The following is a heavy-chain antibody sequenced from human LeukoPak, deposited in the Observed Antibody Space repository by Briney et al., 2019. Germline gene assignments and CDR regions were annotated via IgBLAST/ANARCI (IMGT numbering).Heavy chain of an antibody. V-gene: IGHV4-39*07. D-gene: IGHD6-6*01. CDR3: AIYSSSSGDFDY. J-gene: IGHJ4*02. CDR2: IYYSGST. CDR1: GGSISSSSYY. Sequence: SETLSLTCTVSGGSISSSSYYWGWIRQPPGKRLEWIGSIYYSGSTYYNPSLKSRVTISVDTSKDQFSLKLSSVTAADTAVYYCAIYSSSSGDFDYWGQGTLVTVSS.